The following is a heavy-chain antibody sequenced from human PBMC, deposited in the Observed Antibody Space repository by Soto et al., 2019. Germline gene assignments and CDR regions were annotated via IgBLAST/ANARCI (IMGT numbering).Heavy chain of an antibody. D-gene: IGHD4-17*01. CDR2: VNGGSGST. V-gene: IGHV1-3*01. Sequence: QVQLVQSGAEVRKPGASVKVSCKASGFTFATYAIHWVRQAPGQGLEWMGWVNGGSGSTKYSQKLHDRVTITRDISAATSDMEMRSRRPEDTGVYFCARPSLRGEMDHWGQGTLVIGSS. CDR1: GFTFATYA. CDR3: ARPSLRGEMDH. J-gene: IGHJ4*02.